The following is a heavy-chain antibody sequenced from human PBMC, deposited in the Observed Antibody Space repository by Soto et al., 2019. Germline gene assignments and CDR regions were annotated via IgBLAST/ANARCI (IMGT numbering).Heavy chain of an antibody. CDR2: IYYSGST. CDR1: GGSISSYY. J-gene: IGHJ6*03. CDR3: ARQGNYDILTGKTQYYYYYMDV. V-gene: IGHV4-59*08. Sequence: SETLSLTCTVSGGSISSYYWSWIRQPPGKGLEWIGYIYYSGSTNYNPSLKSRVTISVDTSKNQFSLKLSSVTAADTAVYYCARQGNYDILTGKTQYYYYYMDVWGKGTTVTVSS. D-gene: IGHD3-9*01.